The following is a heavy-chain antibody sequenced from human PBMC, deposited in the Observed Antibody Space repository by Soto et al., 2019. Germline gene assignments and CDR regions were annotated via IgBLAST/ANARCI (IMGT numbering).Heavy chain of an antibody. CDR2: IKQDGSEK. Sequence: GGSLRLSCAASGFTFSSYWMSWVRQAPGKGLEWVANIKQDGSEKYYVDSVKGRFTISRDNAKNSLYLQMNSLRAEDTAVYYCARVGPRTARTASLYGSYWVYYFDYWGQGTLVTVSS. V-gene: IGHV3-7*01. CDR3: ARVGPRTARTASLYGSYWVYYFDY. D-gene: IGHD1-26*01. J-gene: IGHJ4*02. CDR1: GFTFSSYW.